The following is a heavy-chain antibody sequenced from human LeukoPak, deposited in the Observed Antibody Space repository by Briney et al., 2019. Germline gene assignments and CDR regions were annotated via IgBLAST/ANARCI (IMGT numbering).Heavy chain of an antibody. V-gene: IGHV3-64*05. CDR2: INTNGANT. Sequence: GGSLRLSCSASGFTFKSYAMHWARQAPGKGLEYVSSINTNGANTYYADSVRGRFTISGDNSRNTVYVQMNSLTPEDTAVYYCVKGLDYSSSQMDSWGQGTLVTVSS. D-gene: IGHD6-6*01. CDR3: VKGLDYSSSQMDS. J-gene: IGHJ4*02. CDR1: GFTFKSYA.